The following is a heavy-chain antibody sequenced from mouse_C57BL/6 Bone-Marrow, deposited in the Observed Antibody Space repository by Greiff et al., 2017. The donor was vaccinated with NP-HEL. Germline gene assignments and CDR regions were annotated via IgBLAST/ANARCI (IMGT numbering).Heavy chain of an antibody. D-gene: IGHD2-3*01. CDR2: ITHSGEP. V-gene: IGHV12-3*01. CDR1: GFPITSGYY. J-gene: IGHJ1*03. CDR3: AGDYDGYWYFDV. Sequence: VKLQESGPGLVKPSQSLFLTCSITGFPITSGYYWIWIRQSPGKPLEWMGYITHSGEPFYNPSLPSPISITRETSKNQFFLQLNSVTTEDTAMYYCAGDYDGYWYFDVWGTGTTVTVSS.